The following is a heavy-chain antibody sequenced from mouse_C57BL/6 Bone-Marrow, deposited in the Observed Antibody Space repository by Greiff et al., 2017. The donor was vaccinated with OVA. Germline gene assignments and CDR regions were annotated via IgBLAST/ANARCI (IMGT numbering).Heavy chain of an antibody. CDR3: TGGVTTVVRAMDY. Sequence: EVQLQESGAELVRPGASVKLSCTASGFNIKDDYMHWVKQRPEQGLEWIGWIDPENGDTEYASKFQGKATITADTSSNTAYLQLSSLTSEDTAVYYCTGGVTTVVRAMDYWGQGTSVTVSS. D-gene: IGHD1-1*01. J-gene: IGHJ4*01. CDR1: GFNIKDDY. CDR2: IDPENGDT. V-gene: IGHV14-4*01.